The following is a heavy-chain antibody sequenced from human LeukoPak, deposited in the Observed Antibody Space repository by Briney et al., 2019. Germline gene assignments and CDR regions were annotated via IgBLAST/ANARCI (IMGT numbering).Heavy chain of an antibody. Sequence: GGSLRLSCAASGFTLSSYSMNWVRQAPGKGLEWVSSISSSSSSYIYYADSVKGRFTISRDNAKNSLYLQMNSLRAEDTAVYYCARGYIAAAQGNWFDPWGQGTLVTVSS. CDR3: ARGYIAAAQGNWFDP. V-gene: IGHV3-21*01. CDR1: GFTLSSYS. J-gene: IGHJ5*02. CDR2: ISSSSSSYI. D-gene: IGHD6-13*01.